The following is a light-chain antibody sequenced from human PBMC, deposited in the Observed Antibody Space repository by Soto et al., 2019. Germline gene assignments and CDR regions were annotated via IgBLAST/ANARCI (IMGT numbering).Light chain of an antibody. CDR1: QSVSSN. J-gene: IGKJ1*01. CDR3: QHYNNWPRT. CDR2: GAS. V-gene: IGKV3-15*01. Sequence: EIVMTQSPATLSVSPGERATLSCRASQSVSSNLAWYQQKPGQAPGLLTYGASTRATGIPARFSGSGSGTEFTLTISSLQSEDFAVYYCQHYNNWPRTFGQGTKVEIK.